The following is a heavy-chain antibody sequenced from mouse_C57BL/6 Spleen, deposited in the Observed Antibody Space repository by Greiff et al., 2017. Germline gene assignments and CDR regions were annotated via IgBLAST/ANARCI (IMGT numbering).Heavy chain of an antibody. V-gene: IGHV1-22*01. CDR1: GYTFTDYN. D-gene: IGHD2-2*01. Sequence: EVQLQQSGPELVKPGASVKMSCKASGYTFTDYNMHWVKQSHGKSLEWIGYINPNNGGTSYNQKFKGKATLTVNKSSSTAYMELRSLTSEDSAVYYCARQGGYDFGLMDYWGQGTSVTVSS. CDR3: ARQGGYDFGLMDY. CDR2: INPNNGGT. J-gene: IGHJ4*01.